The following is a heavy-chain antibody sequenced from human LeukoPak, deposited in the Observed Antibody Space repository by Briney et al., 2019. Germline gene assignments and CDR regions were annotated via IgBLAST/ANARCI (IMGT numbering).Heavy chain of an antibody. D-gene: IGHD3-16*01. J-gene: IGHJ4*02. CDR1: GFTFSSYA. CDR3: ARSDYDWFRRYFDY. CDR2: ISYDGSNK. V-gene: IGHV3-30*04. Sequence: GRSLRLSCAASGFTFSSYAMHWVRQAPGKGLEWVAVISYDGSNKYYADSVKGRFTISRDNSKNTLYLQMNSLRAEDTAVYYCARSDYDWFRRYFDYWGQGTLVTVSS.